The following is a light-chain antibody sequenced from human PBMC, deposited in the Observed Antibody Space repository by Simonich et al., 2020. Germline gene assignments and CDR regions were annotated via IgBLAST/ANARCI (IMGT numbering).Light chain of an antibody. CDR3: AAWDDSMSGWV. CDR2: KDS. J-gene: IGLJ3*02. Sequence: SYELTQPPSVSVSLGQMARITCSGEALPKKYAYWYQQKPGQFPVLVIDKDSERPSGGPDRFSGSKSGTSASLAIRGLRSEDEADYYCAAWDDSMSGWVFGGGTKLTVL. V-gene: IGLV3-16*01. CDR1: ALPKKY.